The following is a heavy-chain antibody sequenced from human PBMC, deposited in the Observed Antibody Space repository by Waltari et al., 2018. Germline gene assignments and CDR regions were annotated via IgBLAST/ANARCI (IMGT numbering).Heavy chain of an antibody. J-gene: IGHJ4*02. CDR2: LNPRMGET. V-gene: IGHV1-2*02. Sequence: QEHLVQSGAEVKKPGASVRVSCKASGYTFTAYYIHWVRQAPGQGAEWMGWLNPRMGETKDDQKFHGRVTMTRDTSSNTAYMELSSLLFDDTAVYYCAREGSHLTTVNDYWGQGTLVIVSS. CDR1: GYTFTAYY. CDR3: AREGSHLTTVNDY. D-gene: IGHD4-4*01.